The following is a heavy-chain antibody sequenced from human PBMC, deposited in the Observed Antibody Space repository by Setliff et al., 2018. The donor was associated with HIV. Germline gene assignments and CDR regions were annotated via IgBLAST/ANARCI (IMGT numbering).Heavy chain of an antibody. J-gene: IGHJ3*01. D-gene: IGHD3-3*01. CDR2: IKQDGSYK. Sequence: GGSLRLSCAVSGLSLSNFWMNWVRQAPGKGLEWVANIKQDGSYKNYADSVKGRFIISRDNSKNTLFLQMDSLRAEDTALYYCAKQRYYDGNDGFDVWGQGTMVTVSS. CDR1: GLSLSNFW. CDR3: AKQRYYDGNDGFDV. V-gene: IGHV3-7*03.